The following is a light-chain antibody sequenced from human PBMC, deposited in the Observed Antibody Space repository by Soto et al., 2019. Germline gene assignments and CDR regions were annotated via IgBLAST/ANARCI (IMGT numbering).Light chain of an antibody. CDR2: GAS. Sequence: EIVLTQSPGTLSLSPGERATLSCRASQSVSSAYLAWYQQIPGQAPRLLIYGASSRATGIPDRFSGSGSGTDFTLTISGLEAEDFAEYYCQQPGSSFYTFGQGTKLEIK. V-gene: IGKV3-20*01. CDR1: QSVSSAY. CDR3: QQPGSSFYT. J-gene: IGKJ2*01.